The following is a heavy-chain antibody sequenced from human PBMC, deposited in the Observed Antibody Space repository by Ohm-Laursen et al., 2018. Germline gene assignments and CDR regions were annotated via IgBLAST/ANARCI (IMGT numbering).Heavy chain of an antibody. CDR3: ARESRVEYAYLQY. CDR1: EVTFSSYW. D-gene: IGHD5-24*01. J-gene: IGHJ4*02. V-gene: IGHV3-7*01. CDR2: IKQDGSEK. Sequence: SLRLSCTASEVTFSSYWMSWVRQAPGKGLEWVANIKQDGSEKRYVDSVKGRFTISRDNAKNSLYLQMNSLRAEDTAVYYCARESRVEYAYLQYWGQGTLVTVSS.